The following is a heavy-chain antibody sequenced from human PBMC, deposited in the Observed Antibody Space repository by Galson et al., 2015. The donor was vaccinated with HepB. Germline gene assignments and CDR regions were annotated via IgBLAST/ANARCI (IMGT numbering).Heavy chain of an antibody. D-gene: IGHD3-3*01. CDR1: GFIFSTYA. Sequence: SLRLSCAASGFIFSTYAMSWVRQAPGKGLEWVAAISGSGGTTYYADSMKGRFTISRHNSKNTLYLQINSLRAEDTAIYYCAKGRGDFWSGPLFDPWGQGTLVTVSS. CDR2: ISGSGGTT. V-gene: IGHV3-23*01. CDR3: AKGRGDFWSGPLFDP. J-gene: IGHJ5*02.